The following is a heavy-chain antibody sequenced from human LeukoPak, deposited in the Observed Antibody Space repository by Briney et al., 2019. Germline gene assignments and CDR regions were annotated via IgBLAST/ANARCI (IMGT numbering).Heavy chain of an antibody. D-gene: IGHD5-18*01. V-gene: IGHV1-18*04. CDR2: ISAYNGDT. CDR1: GFTFTSYG. CDR3: AREKSRGYSYGRTNWFDP. J-gene: IGHJ5*02. Sequence: ASVNVSSTASGFTFTSYGISWVRRSPGQGRKSMGWISAYNGDTNYAPKLQGRVTMTTDTSTSTAYMELRSLRSDDTAVYYCAREKSRGYSYGRTNWFDPWGQGTLVTVSS.